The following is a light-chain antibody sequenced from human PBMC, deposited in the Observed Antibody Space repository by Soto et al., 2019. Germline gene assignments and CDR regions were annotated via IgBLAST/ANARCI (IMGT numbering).Light chain of an antibody. Sequence: DIQITQSPSSVSASVGDRVTVTCRASQNVSTWLTWYQQTPGKAPNLLIYGASTLQRGVPSRFSGSGSGTEFTLTISSLQPEDFAVYYCQQYNNWPPLTFGGGTKVEIK. J-gene: IGKJ4*01. V-gene: IGKV1-12*01. CDR3: QQYNNWPPLT. CDR2: GAS. CDR1: QNVSTW.